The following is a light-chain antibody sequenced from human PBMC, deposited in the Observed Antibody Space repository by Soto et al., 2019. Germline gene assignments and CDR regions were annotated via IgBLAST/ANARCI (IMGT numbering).Light chain of an antibody. J-gene: IGLJ3*02. Sequence: QPVLTQPPSVSGAPGQRVTISCTGSSSNIGAGYDVHWYQQLPGTAPKLLIYGNSNRPSGVPDRFSGSKSGTSAPLAITGLQAEDEADYYCQSYASSLSGSRVFGGGTKLTVL. CDR2: GNS. V-gene: IGLV1-40*01. CDR3: QSYASSLSGSRV. CDR1: SSNIGAGYD.